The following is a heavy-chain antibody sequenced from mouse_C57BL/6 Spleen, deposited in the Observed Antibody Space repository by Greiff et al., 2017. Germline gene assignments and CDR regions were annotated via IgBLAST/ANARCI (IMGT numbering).Heavy chain of an antibody. Sequence: VKLQQPGAKLVRPGSSVKLSCKASGYTFTSYWLDWVKQRPGQGLEWIGNIYPSASEPHYKQKFKDTATLTVYKSSSTAYMQLRRLTSEDSAVYYCATTAVVATDWYFDVWGTGTTVTVSS. V-gene: IGHV1-61*01. D-gene: IGHD1-1*01. J-gene: IGHJ1*03. CDR2: IYPSASEP. CDR3: ATTAVVATDWYFDV. CDR1: GYTFTSYW.